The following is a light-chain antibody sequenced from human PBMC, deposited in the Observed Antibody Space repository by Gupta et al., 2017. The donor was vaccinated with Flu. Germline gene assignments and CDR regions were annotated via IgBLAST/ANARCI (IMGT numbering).Light chain of an antibody. CDR3: AALDDSLSGVV. Sequence: QSVLTQPPSASGTPGQRVTISCSGSSSNIGSNYVYWYQQRPGTAPKLLIYRNSQRPSGVPDRFSGSKSGTSASLSISGLRAEDGADYYCAALDDSLSGVVFGGGTKLTVL. J-gene: IGLJ2*01. V-gene: IGLV1-47*01. CDR2: RNS. CDR1: SSNIGSNY.